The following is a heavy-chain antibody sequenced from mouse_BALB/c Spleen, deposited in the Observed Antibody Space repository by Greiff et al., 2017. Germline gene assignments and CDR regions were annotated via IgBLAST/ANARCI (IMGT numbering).Heavy chain of an antibody. J-gene: IGHJ4*01. CDR1: GDSITSGY. CDR2: ISYSGST. CDR3: ATHYGSSYDAMDY. Sequence: EVKVVESGPSLVKPSQTLSLTCSVTGDSITSGYWNWIRKFPGNKLEYMGYISYSGSTYYNPSLKSRISITRDTSKNQYYLQLNSVTTEDTATYYCATHYGSSYDAMDYWGQGTSVTVSS. V-gene: IGHV3-8*02. D-gene: IGHD1-1*01.